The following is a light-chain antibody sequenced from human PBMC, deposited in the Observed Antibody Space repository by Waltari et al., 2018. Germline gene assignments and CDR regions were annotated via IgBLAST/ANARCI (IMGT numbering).Light chain of an antibody. CDR3: QVWDSSSDHPNYV. J-gene: IGLJ1*01. V-gene: IGLV3-21*02. CDR2: DNS. CDR1: NIGDKC. Sequence: SYVLTQPPSVSVAPGQTARITCGGTNIGDKCLHWYQQKPGQAPVLVVYDNSDRPSGIPERFSGSNSEDTATLTISRVEAGDEADYYCQVWDSSSDHPNYVFGTGTKVTVL.